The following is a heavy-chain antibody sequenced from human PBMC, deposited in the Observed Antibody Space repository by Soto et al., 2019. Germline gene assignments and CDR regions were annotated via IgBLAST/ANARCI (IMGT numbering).Heavy chain of an antibody. CDR2: INAGNGNT. CDR1: RYTFTSYA. D-gene: IGHD3-22*01. J-gene: IGHJ4*02. Sequence: ASVKVSSKASRYTFTSYAMHWVRQAPGQRLEWMGWINAGNGNTKYSQKFQGRVTITRDTSASTAYMELSSLRSEDTAVYYCARGSGYYYWDDYWGQGTLVTVSS. CDR3: ARGSGYYYWDDY. V-gene: IGHV1-3*01.